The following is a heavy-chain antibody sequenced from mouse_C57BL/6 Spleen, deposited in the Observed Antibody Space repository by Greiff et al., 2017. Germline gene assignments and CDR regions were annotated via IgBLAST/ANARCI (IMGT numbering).Heavy chain of an antibody. Sequence: QVQLQQSGAELAKPGASVKLSCKASGYTFTSYWMHWVKQRPGQGLEWIGYINPSSGYTKYNQKFKDKATLTADKSSSTAYMQLSSLTYEDSAVYYCATYYYGSSTDFDYWGQGTTLTVSS. J-gene: IGHJ2*01. V-gene: IGHV1-7*01. CDR2: INPSSGYT. CDR1: GYTFTSYW. CDR3: ATYYYGSSTDFDY. D-gene: IGHD1-1*01.